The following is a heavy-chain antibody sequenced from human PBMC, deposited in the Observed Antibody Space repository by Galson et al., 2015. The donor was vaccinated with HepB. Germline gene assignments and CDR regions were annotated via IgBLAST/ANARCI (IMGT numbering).Heavy chain of an antibody. J-gene: IGHJ4*02. D-gene: IGHD1-26*01. CDR2: IWYDGSNK. CDR3: ARGSGSYPY. Sequence: SLRLSCAASGFTFSSYGMHWVRQAPGKGLEWVAVIWYDGSNKYYADSVKGRFTISRDNAKNSPYLQMNSLGAEDTAVYYCARGSGSYPYWGQGTLVTVSS. CDR1: GFTFSSYG. V-gene: IGHV3-33*08.